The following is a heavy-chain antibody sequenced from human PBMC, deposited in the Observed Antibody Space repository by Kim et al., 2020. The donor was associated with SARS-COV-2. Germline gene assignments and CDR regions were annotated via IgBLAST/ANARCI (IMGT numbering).Heavy chain of an antibody. J-gene: IGHJ6*02. CDR1: GFTFSDYY. CDR3: ASDLGHKGVVAATGRYYYGMDV. Sequence: GESLRLSCAASGFTFSDYYMSWIRQAPGKGLEWVSYISSSSSYTNYADSVKGRFTISRDNAKNSLYLQMNSLRAEDTAVYYCASDLGHKGVVAATGRYYYGMDVWGQGTTVTVSS. D-gene: IGHD2-15*01. V-gene: IGHV3-11*05. CDR2: ISSSSSYT.